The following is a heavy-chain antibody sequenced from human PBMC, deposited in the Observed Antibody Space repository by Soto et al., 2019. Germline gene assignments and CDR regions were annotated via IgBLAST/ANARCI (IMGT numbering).Heavy chain of an antibody. Sequence: SETLSLTCTDSGGSIISGGYYFICIRQHPWKGLEWIGYIYYSGSTYYNPSLKSRVTISVDTSKNQFSLKLSSVTAADTAVYYCARVTMVRGVSLVGFDYWGQGTLVTVSS. CDR3: ARVTMVRGVSLVGFDY. J-gene: IGHJ4*02. D-gene: IGHD3-10*01. CDR1: GGSIISGGYY. V-gene: IGHV4-31*03. CDR2: IYYSGST.